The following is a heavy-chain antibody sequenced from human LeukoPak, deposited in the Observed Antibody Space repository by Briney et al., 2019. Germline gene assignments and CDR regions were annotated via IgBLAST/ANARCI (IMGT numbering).Heavy chain of an antibody. Sequence: SETLSLTCTVSGGSISSGDCYWSWIRQPPGKGLEWIGYISYSGSTYYNPSLKSRVAISVDTSKNQFSLKLSSVTAADMALYYCARHRSGVTYFDYWGQGTLVTVSS. CDR1: GGSISSGDCY. V-gene: IGHV4-30-4*01. CDR2: ISYSGST. CDR3: ARHRSGVTYFDY. D-gene: IGHD2-21*02. J-gene: IGHJ4*02.